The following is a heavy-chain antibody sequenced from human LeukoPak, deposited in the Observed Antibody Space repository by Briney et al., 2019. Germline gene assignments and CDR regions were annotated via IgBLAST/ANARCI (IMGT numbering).Heavy chain of an antibody. J-gene: IGHJ4*02. CDR3: ARDAIVVVTAPDS. CDR2: ISSSSSYI. CDR1: GFTFSSYS. V-gene: IGHV3-21*01. Sequence: GGSLRLSCAASGFTFSSYSMNWVRQAPGKGLEWVSSISSSSSYIYYADSVKGRFTISRDNAKNSLYLQMNSLRAEDTAVYYCARDAIVVVTAPDSWDQGTLVTVSS. D-gene: IGHD2-21*02.